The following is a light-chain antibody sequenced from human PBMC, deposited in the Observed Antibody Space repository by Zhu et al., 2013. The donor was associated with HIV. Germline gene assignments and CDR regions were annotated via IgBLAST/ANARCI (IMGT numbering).Light chain of an antibody. Sequence: MTQSPFLLSVPLGESASMSCRSSRSLRYSTGDNYVAWYRQKSGQSPQLLIYLASNRAAGVSGRVTGSGSGTDFSLTIDRVEADDVGIYFCMQALETPRTFGQGTRLEIK. CDR1: RSLRYSTGDNY. CDR3: MQALETPRT. CDR2: LAS. V-gene: IGKV2-28*01. J-gene: IGKJ1*01.